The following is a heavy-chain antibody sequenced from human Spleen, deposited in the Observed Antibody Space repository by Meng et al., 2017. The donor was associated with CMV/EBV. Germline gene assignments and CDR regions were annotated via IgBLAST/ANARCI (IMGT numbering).Heavy chain of an antibody. J-gene: IGHJ1*01. CDR3: ARALPRGYFQH. V-gene: IGHV1-18*01. CDR1: GYTFTSYG. CDR2: ISAYNGNT. Sequence: QVQLGQSGAGGKKPWASGKVSCKASGYTFTSYGISWVRQAPGQGLEWMGWISAYNGNTNYAQKLQGRVTMTTDTSTSTAYMELRSLRSDDTAVYYCARALPRGYFQHWGQGTLVTVSS.